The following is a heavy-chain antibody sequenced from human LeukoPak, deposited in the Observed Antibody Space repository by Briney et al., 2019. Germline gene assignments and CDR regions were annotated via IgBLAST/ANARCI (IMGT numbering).Heavy chain of an antibody. CDR3: AKPVGNYVGY. CDR1: ALTFSSYA. J-gene: IGHJ4*02. V-gene: IGHV3-23*01. D-gene: IGHD2-2*01. Sequence: GGSLRLSCAASALTFSSYAMCWVRQAPAKGLEWVSAISGSGGSTYYADSVKGRFTISRDNSKNTLYLQMNSLRAEDTAVYYCAKPVGNYVGYWGQGTLVTVSS. CDR2: ISGSGGST.